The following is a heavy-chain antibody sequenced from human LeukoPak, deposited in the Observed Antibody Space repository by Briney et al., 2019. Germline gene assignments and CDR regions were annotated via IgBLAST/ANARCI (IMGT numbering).Heavy chain of an antibody. D-gene: IGHD3-10*01. J-gene: IGHJ3*02. Sequence: SETLSLTCTVSGGSISSYYWNWIRQPPGKGLEWIGCIYSSGSTNYNPSLKSRVTISVDTSKNQFSLKLSSVTAADTAVYYCARADYYGSGSYWVDIWGQGTMVTVSS. V-gene: IGHV4-59*01. CDR1: GGSISSYY. CDR3: ARADYYGSGSYWVDI. CDR2: IYSSGST.